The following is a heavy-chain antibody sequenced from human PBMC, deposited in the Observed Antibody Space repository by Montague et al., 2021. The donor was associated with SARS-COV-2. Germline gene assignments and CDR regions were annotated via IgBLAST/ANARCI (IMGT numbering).Heavy chain of an antibody. J-gene: IGHJ6*02. D-gene: IGHD3-3*01. CDR3: ARGVSYYDFWSGCDYGMDV. V-gene: IGHV4-59*01. Sequence: SETLSLTCTVSGGSISSYYWSWIRQPPGKGLEWIGYIYYSGSTNYNPSLKSRVTISVDTSKNQFSLKLSSVTAAGTAVYYCARGVSYYDFWSGCDYGMDVWGQGTTVTVSS. CDR1: GGSISSYY. CDR2: IYYSGST.